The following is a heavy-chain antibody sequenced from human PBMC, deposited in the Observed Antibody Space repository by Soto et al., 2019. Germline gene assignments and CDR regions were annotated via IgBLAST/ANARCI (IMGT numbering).Heavy chain of an antibody. Sequence: EVQVLDSGGGLVQPGGSLRLSCAASGLTFNNYAMNWVRQAPGKGLEWVATISGTGGSTYYADAVKGRFTISRDNSKNTLYLQMNSLKVEDTAVDYCAKDRLGGNFDYWGQGTQVTVSS. V-gene: IGHV3-23*01. J-gene: IGHJ4*02. CDR2: ISGTGGST. CDR3: AKDRLGGNFDY. CDR1: GLTFNNYA.